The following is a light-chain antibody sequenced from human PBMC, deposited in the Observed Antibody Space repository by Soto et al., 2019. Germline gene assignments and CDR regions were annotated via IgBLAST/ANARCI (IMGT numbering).Light chain of an antibody. CDR2: DNN. CDR1: SSNIGNNY. Sequence: QSALTQPPSVSAAPGQKVTISCSGSSSNIGNNYVSWYQQLPGTAPKLLIHDNNKRPSGIPDRFSGSKSGTSATLGITGLQTGDEADYYCGTWDSSLSAYVFGTGTKLTVL. CDR3: GTWDSSLSAYV. J-gene: IGLJ1*01. V-gene: IGLV1-51*01.